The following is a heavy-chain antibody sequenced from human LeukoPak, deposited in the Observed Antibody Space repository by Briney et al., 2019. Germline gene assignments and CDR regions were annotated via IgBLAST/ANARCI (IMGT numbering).Heavy chain of an antibody. J-gene: IGHJ4*02. CDR2: IFSSGPT. V-gene: IGHV3-53*01. CDR1: GLSFSTAW. CDR3: AISGLGFGEFRGLDY. D-gene: IGHD3-10*01. Sequence: GGSLRLSCAASGLSFSTAWMGWVRQAPGKGLEWVSVIFSSGPTYYADSVKGRFTISRDASKNALYLQMNSLRAEDTAVYYCAISGLGFGEFRGLDYWGQGTLVTVSS.